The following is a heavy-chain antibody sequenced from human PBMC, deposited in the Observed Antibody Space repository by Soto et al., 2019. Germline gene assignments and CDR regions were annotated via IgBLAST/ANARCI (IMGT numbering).Heavy chain of an antibody. V-gene: IGHV1-8*01. CDR1: GYTFTSYD. CDR3: ARADKEVVAATHPQYYYYYYMDV. CDR2: MNPNCGNT. Sequence: GASVKVSCKASGYTFTSYDINWVRQATGQGLEWMGWMNPNCGNTGYALKFQGRVTMTRNTSISTAYMELSSLRSEDTAVYYCARADKEVVAATHPQYYYYYYMDVWGKGTTVTVSS. D-gene: IGHD2-15*01. J-gene: IGHJ6*03.